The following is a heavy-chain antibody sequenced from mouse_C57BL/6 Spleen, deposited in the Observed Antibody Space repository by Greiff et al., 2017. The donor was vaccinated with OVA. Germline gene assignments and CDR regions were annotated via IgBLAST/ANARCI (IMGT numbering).Heavy chain of an antibody. CDR1: GYTFTDYN. V-gene: IGHV1-18*01. D-gene: IGHD2-3*01. Sequence: EVQLQQSGPELVKPGASVKIPCKASGYTFTDYNMDWVKQSPGKSLEWIGDINPNNGGTIYNQKFKGKATLTVDKSSSTAYMELRSLTSEDTAVYYCARWGNGYYRSFAYWGQGTLVTVSA. CDR3: ARWGNGYYRSFAY. CDR2: INPNNGGT. J-gene: IGHJ3*01.